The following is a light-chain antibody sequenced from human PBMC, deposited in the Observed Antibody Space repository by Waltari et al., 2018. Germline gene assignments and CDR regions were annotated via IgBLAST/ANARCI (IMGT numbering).Light chain of an antibody. CDR1: SSNIGSNY. Sequence: QSVLTQPPSASGTPGQRVTIPCSGRSSNIGSNYVSCYQQLPGTAPKLLIYKNNQRPSGVPDRFSGSKSGTSASLAISGLRSEDEADYSCAAWDDSLSGVVFGGGTKLTVL. J-gene: IGLJ2*01. V-gene: IGLV1-47*01. CDR2: KNN. CDR3: AAWDDSLSGVV.